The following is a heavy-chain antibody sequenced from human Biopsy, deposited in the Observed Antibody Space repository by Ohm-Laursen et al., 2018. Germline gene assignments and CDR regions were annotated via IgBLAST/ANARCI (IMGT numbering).Heavy chain of an antibody. Sequence: LRLSCTASGFTFDDYGMHWVRQAPGKGLEWVSGINWNSGSVGYADSVKGRFSISRDNAKNSLYLQMNSLRVEDTALYYCAKDALSTVTYAFDMWGQGTMVTV. CDR3: AKDALSTVTYAFDM. V-gene: IGHV3-9*01. D-gene: IGHD4-17*01. CDR2: INWNSGSV. CDR1: GFTFDDYG. J-gene: IGHJ3*02.